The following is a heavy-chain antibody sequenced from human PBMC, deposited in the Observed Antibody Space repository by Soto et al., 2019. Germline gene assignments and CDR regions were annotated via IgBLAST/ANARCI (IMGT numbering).Heavy chain of an antibody. CDR3: ARGLAFV. J-gene: IGHJ6*02. CDR2: ISYDGSNK. Sequence: GGSLRLSCAASGFTFSSYAMHWVRQAPGKGLEWVAVISYDGSNKYYADSVKGRFTISRDNSKNTLYLQMNSLRAEDTAVYYCARGLAFVWGQGTTVTVSS. CDR1: GFTFSSYA. V-gene: IGHV3-30-3*01.